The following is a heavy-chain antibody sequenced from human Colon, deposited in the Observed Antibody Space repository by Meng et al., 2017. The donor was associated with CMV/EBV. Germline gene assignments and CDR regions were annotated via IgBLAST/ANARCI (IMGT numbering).Heavy chain of an antibody. Sequence: ASGYHFPYYDINWVRQAAGQGLEWMGWMNPNTGNTGYAQKFQGRVTMTRNTSINTAYMELSSLRSEDTAVYYCARGGDYYDRGAYFNWGQGTLVTVSS. CDR1: GYHFPYYD. CDR2: MNPNTGNT. V-gene: IGHV1-8*01. CDR3: ARGGDYYDRGAYFN. J-gene: IGHJ4*02. D-gene: IGHD3-22*01.